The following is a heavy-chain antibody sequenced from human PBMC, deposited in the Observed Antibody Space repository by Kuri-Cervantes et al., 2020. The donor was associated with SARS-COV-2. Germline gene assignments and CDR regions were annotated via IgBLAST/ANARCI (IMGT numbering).Heavy chain of an antibody. CDR1: GFTFSVYY. CDR3: ARGGVGITVDY. CDR2: ISSSSSYT. V-gene: IGHV3-11*06. D-gene: IGHD3-3*01. J-gene: IGHJ4*02. Sequence: GGSLRLSCAASGFTFSVYYMSWIRQAPGKVLEWVSYISSSSSYTNYADSVKDRFTISRDNAKNSLYLQMNSLRAEDTAVYYCARGGVGITVDYWGQGTLVTDSS.